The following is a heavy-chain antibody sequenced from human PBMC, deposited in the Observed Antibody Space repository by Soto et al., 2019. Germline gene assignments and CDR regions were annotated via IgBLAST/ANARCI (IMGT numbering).Heavy chain of an antibody. CDR3: AREPRVDSWFDP. CDR2: IIPISGST. Sequence: ASVKVSCKASGSDFTTFAISWVRQAPGQGLEWMGGIIPISGSTKFAQRFQDRVTFTADESTNTAYMELSSLRSEDTAVYYCAREPRVDSWFDPWGQGTLVTVSS. CDR1: GSDFTTFA. J-gene: IGHJ5*02. V-gene: IGHV1-69*13.